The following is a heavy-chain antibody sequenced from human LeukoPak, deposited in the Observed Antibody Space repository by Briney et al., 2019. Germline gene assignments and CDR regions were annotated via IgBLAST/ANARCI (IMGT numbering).Heavy chain of an antibody. CDR3: ARHGAYCTGGSCNRFDP. D-gene: IGHD2-15*01. J-gene: IGHJ5*02. CDR1: GGSISSSSYY. Sequence: SETLSLTCTVSGGSISSSSYYWGWIRQPPGKGLEWIGSIYYSGSTYYNPSLKSRVTMSVDTSKNQFSLKVSSVTAADTAVYYCARHGAYCTGGSCNRFDPWGQGTLVTVSS. V-gene: IGHV4-39*01. CDR2: IYYSGST.